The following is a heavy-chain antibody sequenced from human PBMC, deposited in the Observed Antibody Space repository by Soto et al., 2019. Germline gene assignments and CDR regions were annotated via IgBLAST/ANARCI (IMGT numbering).Heavy chain of an antibody. Sequence: GGSLRLSCAGSGFTFSSHGMHWDRQAPGKGLEWVAVISYDGSNKYFADSVKGRFTISRDNSQNTLYLQMNSLRAEDTAVYYCAKEAEDYYDSSGYCFDYWGQGALVTVSS. CDR2: ISYDGSNK. J-gene: IGHJ4*02. CDR1: GFTFSSHG. CDR3: AKEAEDYYDSSGYCFDY. D-gene: IGHD3-22*01. V-gene: IGHV3-30*18.